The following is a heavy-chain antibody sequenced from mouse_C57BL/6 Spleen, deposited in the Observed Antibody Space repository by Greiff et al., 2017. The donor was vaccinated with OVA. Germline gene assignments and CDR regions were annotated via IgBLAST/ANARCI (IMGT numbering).Heavy chain of an antibody. CDR2: INPNSGNN. CDR1: GYSFTDYN. Sequence: VQLQQPGPELVKPGASVKISCKASGYSFTDYNMNWVKQSNGKSLEWIGVINPNSGNNSYNQKFKGKATLTVDQSSSTAYMQRSSLTAEDSAVYDCNYGSSYGWFAYWGQGTLVTVSA. J-gene: IGHJ3*01. V-gene: IGHV1-39*01. CDR3: NYGSSYGWFAY. D-gene: IGHD1-1*01.